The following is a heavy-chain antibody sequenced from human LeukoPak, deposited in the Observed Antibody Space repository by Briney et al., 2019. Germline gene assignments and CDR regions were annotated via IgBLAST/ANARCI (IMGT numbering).Heavy chain of an antibody. Sequence: GGSLRLSCAASGFTFSSYWMSWVRQAPGKGLEWVANIKQDGSEKYYVDSVKGRFTISRDNAKNSLYLQMNSLRAEDTAMYYCARLINMVRGVIIIGWFDPWGQGTLVTVSS. CDR3: ARLINMVRGVIIIGWFDP. CDR1: GFTFSSYW. J-gene: IGHJ5*02. CDR2: IKQDGSEK. V-gene: IGHV3-7*01. D-gene: IGHD3-10*01.